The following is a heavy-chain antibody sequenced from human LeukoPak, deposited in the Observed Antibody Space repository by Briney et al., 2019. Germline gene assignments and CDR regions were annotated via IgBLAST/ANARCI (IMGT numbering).Heavy chain of an antibody. CDR2: INNDGSTT. D-gene: IGHD1-26*01. Sequence: GGSLRLSWAASGFTFSSYLMHWVRQAPGKGLVWVSLINNDGSTTRYADSVKGRFTISRDNAKNTLYLQMNSLRAEDTAVYYCARPLPYYYYGMDVWGQGTTVTVSS. CDR3: ARPLPYYYYGMDV. V-gene: IGHV3-74*01. CDR1: GFTFSSYL. J-gene: IGHJ6*02.